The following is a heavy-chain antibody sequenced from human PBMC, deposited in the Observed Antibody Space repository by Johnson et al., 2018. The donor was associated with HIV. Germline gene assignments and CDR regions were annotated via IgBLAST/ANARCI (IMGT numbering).Heavy chain of an antibody. CDR1: GFTFSSYA. J-gene: IGHJ3*02. V-gene: IGHV3-15*01. CDR2: IKSKVDGGTT. Sequence: VQLVESGGGLVQPGGSLRLSCAASGFTFSSYAMSWVRQAPGKGLEWVGRIKSKVDGGTTDYAAPVKGRFTVSRDDSKNTLYLQLNSLKTEDTAVYYCTTDDVVPPAFDIWGQGTMVTVSS. D-gene: IGHD2-15*01. CDR3: TTDDVVPPAFDI.